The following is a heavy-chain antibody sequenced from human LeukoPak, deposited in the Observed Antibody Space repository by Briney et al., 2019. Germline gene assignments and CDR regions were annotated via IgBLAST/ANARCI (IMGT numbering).Heavy chain of an antibody. D-gene: IGHD3-10*01. CDR2: INTNTGNP. V-gene: IGHV7-4-1*02. J-gene: IGHJ4*02. Sequence: ASVTVFCKASGYTFTSYAMNWVRQAPGQGLEWMGWINTNTGNPTYAQGFTGRFVFSLDTSVSTAYLQISSLKAEDTAVYYCARDNGGSGCYYTPYFDYWGQGTLVTVSS. CDR1: GYTFTSYA. CDR3: ARDNGGSGCYYTPYFDY.